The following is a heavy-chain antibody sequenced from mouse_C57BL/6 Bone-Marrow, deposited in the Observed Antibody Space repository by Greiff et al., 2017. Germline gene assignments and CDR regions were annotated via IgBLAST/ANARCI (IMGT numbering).Heavy chain of an antibody. J-gene: IGHJ1*03. D-gene: IGHD2-5*01. CDR3: ARGYYSNYWYFDV. V-gene: IGHV1-58*01. CDR1: GYTFTSYG. Sequence: EVQLQESGAELVRPGSSVKMSCKTSGYTFTSYGINWVKQRPGQGLEWIGYIYPGNGYTEYNEKFKGKATLTSDTSSSTAYMQLGSLTSEDSAIYFCARGYYSNYWYFDVWGTGTTVTVSS. CDR2: IYPGNGYT.